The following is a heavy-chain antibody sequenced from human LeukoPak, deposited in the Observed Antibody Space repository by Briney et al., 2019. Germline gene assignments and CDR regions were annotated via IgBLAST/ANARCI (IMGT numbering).Heavy chain of an antibody. D-gene: IGHD4-17*01. CDR1: GFTFSNAW. J-gene: IGHJ6*02. CDR2: IKSKTDGGTT. Sequence: GGSLRPSCAASGFTFSNAWMSWVRQAPGKGLEWVGRIKSKTDGGTTDYAAPVKGRFTISRDDSKNTLYLQMNSLKTEDTAVYYCTTDNGDYVDYYYGMGVWGQGTTVTVSS. V-gene: IGHV3-15*01. CDR3: TTDNGDYVDYYYGMGV.